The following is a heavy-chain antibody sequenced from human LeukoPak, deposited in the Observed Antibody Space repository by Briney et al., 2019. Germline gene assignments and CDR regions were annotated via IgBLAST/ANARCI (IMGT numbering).Heavy chain of an antibody. CDR2: INPSGGST. J-gene: IGHJ3*02. CDR3: ARDDYGGYCSSTSCYTENLGI. V-gene: IGHV1-46*01. D-gene: IGHD2-2*02. CDR1: GYTFTSYY. Sequence: ASVNVSCKASGYTFTSYYMHWVRQAPGQGLEWMGIINPSGGSTSYAQKFQGRVTMTRDTSTSTVYMELSSLRSEDTAVYYCARDDYGGYCSSTSCYTENLGIWGQGTMVTVSS.